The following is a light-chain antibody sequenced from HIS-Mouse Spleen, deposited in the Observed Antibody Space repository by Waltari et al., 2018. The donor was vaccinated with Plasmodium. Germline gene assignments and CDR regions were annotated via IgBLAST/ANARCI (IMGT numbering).Light chain of an antibody. CDR2: EVS. V-gene: IGLV2-8*01. CDR3: SSYAGSNNVV. CDR1: SSDVGGYNY. Sequence: PGQSVTISCTGTSSDVGGYNYVSWYQQHPGKAPKLMIYEVSKRPSGVPDRFSGSKSGNTASLTVSGLQAEDEADYYCSSYAGSNNVVFGGGTKLTVL. J-gene: IGLJ2*01.